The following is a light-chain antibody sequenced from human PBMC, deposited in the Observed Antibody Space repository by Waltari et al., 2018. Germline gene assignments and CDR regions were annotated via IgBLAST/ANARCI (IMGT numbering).Light chain of an antibody. CDR2: DVR. Sequence: QSALTQPAAVSGSPGQSVTISCTGASSDIGRYDIVSWYQQHPGNAPKLVISDVRKRPSGVSDSFSGSKSGDTASLTISGLQFEDEADYYCCSYAGNYVWVFGGGTRLTVL. CDR1: SSDIGRYDI. CDR3: CSYAGNYVWV. J-gene: IGLJ3*02. V-gene: IGLV2-23*02.